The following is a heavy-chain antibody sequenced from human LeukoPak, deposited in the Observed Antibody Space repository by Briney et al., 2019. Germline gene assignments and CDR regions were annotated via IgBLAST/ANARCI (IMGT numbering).Heavy chain of an antibody. CDR2: IYYSGST. Sequence: SETLSLTCTVPGGSISSYYWSWIRQPPGKGLEWIGYIYYSGSTNYNPSLKSRVTISVDTSKNQFSLKLSSVTAADTAVYYCARETFNYGMDVWGQGTTVTVSS. V-gene: IGHV4-59*01. CDR3: ARETFNYGMDV. CDR1: GGSISSYY. J-gene: IGHJ6*02.